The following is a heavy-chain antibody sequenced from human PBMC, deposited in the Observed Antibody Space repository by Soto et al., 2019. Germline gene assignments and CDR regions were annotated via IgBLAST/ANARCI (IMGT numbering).Heavy chain of an antibody. CDR2: ISSSSSYI. V-gene: IGHV3-21*01. CDR1: GFTFSSYS. D-gene: IGHD3-9*01. Sequence: GGSLRLSCAASGFTFSSYSMNWVRQAPGKGLEWVSSISSSSSYIYYADSVKGRFTISRDNAKNSLYLQMNSLRAEDTAVYYCARAGTYYDILTGYSGDIKGYYYMDVWGKGTTVTVSS. J-gene: IGHJ6*03. CDR3: ARAGTYYDILTGYSGDIKGYYYMDV.